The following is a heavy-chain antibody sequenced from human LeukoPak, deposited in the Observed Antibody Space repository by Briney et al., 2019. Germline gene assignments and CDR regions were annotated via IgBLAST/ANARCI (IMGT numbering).Heavy chain of an antibody. CDR2: IFYSGST. CDR1: GDSVSSGIYY. CDR3: AGQTISSSRPNFDY. V-gene: IGHV4-61*01. Sequence: PETLSLSRTLSGDSVSSGIYYWSWIRHPPGEGLEWIGYIFYSGSTTYNPYLKSRVTTSVAKSKNQFSLKLSSVTAADTAVYYCAGQTISSSRPNFDYWGQGNLVTVSS. J-gene: IGHJ4*01. D-gene: IGHD6-13*01.